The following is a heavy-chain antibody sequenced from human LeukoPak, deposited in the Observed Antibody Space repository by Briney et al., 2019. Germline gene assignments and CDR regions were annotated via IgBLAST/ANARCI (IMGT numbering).Heavy chain of an antibody. V-gene: IGHV3-23*01. J-gene: IGHJ3*02. CDR2: ISGSGGNT. D-gene: IGHD4-17*01. CDR3: AKNYGDYVSGAFDI. CDR1: GFTFSSYG. Sequence: GGSLRLSCAAPGFTFSSYGMTWVRQAPGKGLEWVSAISGSGGNTYYADSVKGRFTISRDNSKNTLSVQMDSLRAEDTAVYCCAKNYGDYVSGAFDIWGQGTMVTVSS.